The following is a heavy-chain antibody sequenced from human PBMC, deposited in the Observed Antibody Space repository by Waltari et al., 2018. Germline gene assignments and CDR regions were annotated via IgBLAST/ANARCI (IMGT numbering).Heavy chain of an antibody. Sequence: QVQIHQWGAGLLRPWETLSLTCAVSGGSFNDYSWSWIRQPPGKGLEWIGQINHSGDTDYNPALMSRVSMSVDTSKKQVSLKLTSVTAADTAMYYCGNLARWGQGTRVTVSS. D-gene: IGHD1-1*01. J-gene: IGHJ3*01. CDR2: INHSGDT. CDR3: GNLAR. CDR1: GGSFNDYS. V-gene: IGHV4-34*01.